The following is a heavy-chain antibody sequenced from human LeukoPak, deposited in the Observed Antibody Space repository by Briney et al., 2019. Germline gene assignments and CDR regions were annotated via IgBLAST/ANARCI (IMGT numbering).Heavy chain of an antibody. J-gene: IGHJ4*02. CDR3: ARDLLGYSYDAYYCDF. V-gene: IGHV3-33*01. D-gene: IGHD5-18*01. CDR1: GFTLSSHG. Sequence: TGGSLRLSCAASGFTLSSHGMHWVRQAPGKGLEWVAVIWYDGSKKYHADSVKGRFTISRDNSKNTLYLQMNSLRAEDTAVYYCARDLLGYSYDAYYCDFWGQGTLVTVSS. CDR2: IWYDGSKK.